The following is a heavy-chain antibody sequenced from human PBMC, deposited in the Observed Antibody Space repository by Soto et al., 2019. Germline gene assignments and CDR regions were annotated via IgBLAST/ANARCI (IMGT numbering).Heavy chain of an antibody. V-gene: IGHV3-33*01. CDR2: LRYDGSNQ. J-gene: IGHJ4*02. D-gene: IGHD3-3*01. CDR3: ARDINDFWSGYLY. CDR1: GFSFSRYA. Sequence: QVQLVESGGGVVQPATSLMLSCAASGFSFSRYAMHWVRQAPGKGLEWVAALRYDGSNQIYAGSLKGRFTISRDNSKSTVYLQMNSLKAEDTAVYYCARDINDFWSGYLYWGQGTLVTVSS.